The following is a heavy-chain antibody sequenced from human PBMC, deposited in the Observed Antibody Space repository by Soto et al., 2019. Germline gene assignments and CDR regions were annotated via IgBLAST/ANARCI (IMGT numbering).Heavy chain of an antibody. CDR2: ISGSDGRT. CDR1: GFTFSSYA. J-gene: IGHJ3*02. Sequence: EVQLLESGGGLVEPGGSLRLSCAASGFTFSSYAMTWVRRAPGKGLEGVSAISGSDGRTYYADSVKGRFTISRDNSKNTLYLHMNSLRAEETAVYYWATHTRWGVLRAFDIWGQGTMVTVSS. V-gene: IGHV3-23*01. D-gene: IGHD1-26*01. CDR3: ATHTRWGVLRAFDI.